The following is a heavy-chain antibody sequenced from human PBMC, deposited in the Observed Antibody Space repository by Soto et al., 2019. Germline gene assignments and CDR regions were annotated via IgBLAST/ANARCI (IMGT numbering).Heavy chain of an antibody. D-gene: IGHD3-22*01. CDR1: GGTFSSYA. CDR3: ARERGGGRYDSSGYYSHHYYGMDV. CDR2: IIPIFGTA. V-gene: IGHV1-69*13. Sequence: SVKVSCKASGGTFSSYAISWVRQAPGQGLEWMGGIIPIFGTANYAQKFQGRVTITADESTSTAYMELSSLRSEDTAVYYCARERGGGRYDSSGYYSHHYYGMDVWGQGTTVTVSS. J-gene: IGHJ6*02.